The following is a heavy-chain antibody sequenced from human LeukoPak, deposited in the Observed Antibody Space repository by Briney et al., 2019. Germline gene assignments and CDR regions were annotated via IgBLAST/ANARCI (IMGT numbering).Heavy chain of an antibody. CDR3: ARGVQEGFLEWVGDY. CDR1: GFTFSSYS. Sequence: GGSLRLSCAASGFTFSSYSMNWVRQAPGKGLEWVSYISNTRSTIHNADSVKGRFTISRDNAKNSVYLQMNSLRAEDTAMYYCARGVQEGFLEWVGDYWGQGALVTVSS. D-gene: IGHD3-3*01. J-gene: IGHJ4*02. V-gene: IGHV3-48*01. CDR2: ISNTRSTI.